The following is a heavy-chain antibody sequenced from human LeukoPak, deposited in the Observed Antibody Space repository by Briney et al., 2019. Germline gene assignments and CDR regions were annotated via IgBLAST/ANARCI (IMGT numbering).Heavy chain of an antibody. V-gene: IGHV4-4*07. D-gene: IGHD3-9*01. Sequence: SETLSLTCTVSGDSMGRYYWSFIRQPAGKGLKWIGRIHTSGTTWYNASLESRVTISVDTSKNRFSLKLTSVTAADTNVYYCARLDSLHLITYWGQGPLVTVSS. J-gene: IGHJ4*01. CDR3: ARLDSLHLITY. CDR2: IHTSGTT. CDR1: GDSMGRYY.